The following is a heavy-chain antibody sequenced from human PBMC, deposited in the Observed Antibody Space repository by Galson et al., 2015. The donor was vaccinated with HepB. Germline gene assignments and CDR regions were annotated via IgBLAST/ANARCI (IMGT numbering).Heavy chain of an antibody. CDR2: ISTDGGST. Sequence: SLRLSCAASGFTFSSYAMHWVRQAPGKGLEYVSAISTDGGSTYHANSVKGRFTISRDNSKNKLYLQMGSLRAEDTAVYYCARDDTVTTDDRPRYYYHGMDVWGQGTKVTVSS. CDR1: GFTFSSYA. J-gene: IGHJ6*02. D-gene: IGHD4-11*01. CDR3: ARDDTVTTDDRPRYYYHGMDV. V-gene: IGHV3-64*01.